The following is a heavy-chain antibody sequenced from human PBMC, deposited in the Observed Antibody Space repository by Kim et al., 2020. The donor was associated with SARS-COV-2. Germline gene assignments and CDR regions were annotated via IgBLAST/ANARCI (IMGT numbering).Heavy chain of an antibody. CDR1: GFTFDDYA. V-gene: IGHV3-43*02. CDR2: ISGDGGST. D-gene: IGHD2-21*02. Sequence: GGSLRLSCAASGFTFDDYAMHWVRQAPGKGLEWVSLISGDGGSTYYADSVKGRFTISRDNSKNSLYLQMNSLRTEDTALYYCAKLKHCGGDCGAFDIWGKGTMVPDSS. CDR3: AKLKHCGGDCGAFDI. J-gene: IGHJ3*02.